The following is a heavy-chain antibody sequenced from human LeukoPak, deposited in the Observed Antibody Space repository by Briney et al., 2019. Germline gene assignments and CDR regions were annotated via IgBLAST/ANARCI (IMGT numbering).Heavy chain of an antibody. CDR1: EFSVGSNY. CDR2: IYYSGST. D-gene: IGHD6-19*01. V-gene: IGHV4-39*07. Sequence: GSLRLSCAASEFSVGSNYMTWVRQAPGKGLEWIGTIYYSGSTYYTPSLKSRVTISIDTSKNHFSLKLSSLTATDTAVYYCARNSISPGWYDYWGQGTLLTVSS. J-gene: IGHJ4*02. CDR3: ARNSISPGWYDY.